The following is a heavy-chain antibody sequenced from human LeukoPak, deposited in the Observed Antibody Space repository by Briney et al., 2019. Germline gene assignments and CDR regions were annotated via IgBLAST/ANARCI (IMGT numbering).Heavy chain of an antibody. CDR3: ARGLRYRYYFDY. J-gene: IGHJ4*02. D-gene: IGHD1-1*01. CDR1: GGSFSGYY. Sequence: SETLSLTCAVYGGSFSGYYWSWIRQPPGKGLEWIGEINHSGSTNYNPSLKSRVTISVDTSKNQFSLKLSSVTATDTAVYYCARGLRYRYYFDYWGQGTLVTVSS. CDR2: INHSGST. V-gene: IGHV4-34*01.